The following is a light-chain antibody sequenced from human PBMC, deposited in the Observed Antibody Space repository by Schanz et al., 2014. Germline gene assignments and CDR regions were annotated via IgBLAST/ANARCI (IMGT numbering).Light chain of an antibody. CDR3: SSYGGSNFVV. J-gene: IGLJ2*01. CDR2: YVS. V-gene: IGLV2-14*01. CDR1: SSDVGGYNY. Sequence: QSALTQPASVSGSPGQSITISCTGTSSDVGGYNYVSWYQQLPGKAPKLIIYYVSHRPSGVSNRFSGSKSGNTASLTISGLQTEDEADYYCSSYGGSNFVVFGGGTKLTVL.